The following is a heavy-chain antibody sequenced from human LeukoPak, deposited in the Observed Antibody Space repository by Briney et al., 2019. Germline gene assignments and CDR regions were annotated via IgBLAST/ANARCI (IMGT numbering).Heavy chain of an antibody. J-gene: IGHJ4*02. Sequence: SVNVSCKASGGTFSSYAISWVRQAPGQGLEWMGGIIPIFGTANYAQKFQGRVTITADESTSTAYMELSSLRAEDTALYHCARDQTEEKATISDSWGQGTLVTVSS. CDR2: IIPIFGTA. D-gene: IGHD5-24*01. V-gene: IGHV1-69*01. CDR3: ARDQTEEKATISDS. CDR1: GGTFSSYA.